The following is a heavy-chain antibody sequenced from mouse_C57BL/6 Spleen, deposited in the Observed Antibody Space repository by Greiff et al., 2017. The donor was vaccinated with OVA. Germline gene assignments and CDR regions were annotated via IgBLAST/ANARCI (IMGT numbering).Heavy chain of an antibody. CDR1: GFTFSDYY. Sequence: EVKLVESEGGLVQPGSSMKLSCTASGFTFSDYYMAWVRQVPDKGLDWVANINYDGSSTYYLDSLKSRCIFSSDNAKNILYLQMSSLKSEDTATYYCARDRGYGSSDYYAMDYWGQGTSGTVSS. CDR3: ARDRGYGSSDYYAMDY. J-gene: IGHJ4*01. V-gene: IGHV5-16*01. CDR2: INYDGSST. D-gene: IGHD1-1*01.